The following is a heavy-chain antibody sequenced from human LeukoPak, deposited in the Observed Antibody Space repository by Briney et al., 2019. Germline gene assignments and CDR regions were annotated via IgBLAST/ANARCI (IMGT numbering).Heavy chain of an antibody. D-gene: IGHD3-3*01. CDR1: GFTFSSYA. V-gene: IGHV3-23*01. J-gene: IGHJ6*02. Sequence: GGSLRLSCAASGFTFSSYAVSWVRQAPGKGLEWVSAISGSGGSTYYADSVKGRFTISRDNSKNTLYLQMNSLRAEDTAVYYCAKDQEDITIFGVVGYGMDVWGQGTTVTVSS. CDR3: AKDQEDITIFGVVGYGMDV. CDR2: ISGSGGST.